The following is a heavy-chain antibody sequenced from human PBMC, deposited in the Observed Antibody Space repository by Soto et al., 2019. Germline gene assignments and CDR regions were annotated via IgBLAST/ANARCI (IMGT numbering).Heavy chain of an antibody. D-gene: IGHD5-12*01. CDR2: IYYSGST. J-gene: IGHJ4*02. CDR1: GGSISSSSYY. CDR3: ARYSGYDY. V-gene: IGHV4-39*01. Sequence: SETVSLTCTVSGGSISSSSYYWGWIRQPPGKGLEWIGSIYYSGSTYYNPSLKSRVTISVDTSKNQFSLKLSSVTAADTAVYYCARYSGYDYWGQGTLVTVSS.